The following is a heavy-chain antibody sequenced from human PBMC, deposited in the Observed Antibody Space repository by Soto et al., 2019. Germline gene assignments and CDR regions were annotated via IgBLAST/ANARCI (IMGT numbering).Heavy chain of an antibody. CDR1: GGTFSSYT. CDR2: IIPILGIA. Sequence: GASVKVSCKASGGTFSSYTISWVRQAPGQGLEWMGRIIPILGIANYAQKFQGRVTITADKSTSTAYMELSSLRSEDTAVYYCARSYSNYLDLDAFDIWGQGTMVTVSS. D-gene: IGHD4-4*01. J-gene: IGHJ3*02. CDR3: ARSYSNYLDLDAFDI. V-gene: IGHV1-69*02.